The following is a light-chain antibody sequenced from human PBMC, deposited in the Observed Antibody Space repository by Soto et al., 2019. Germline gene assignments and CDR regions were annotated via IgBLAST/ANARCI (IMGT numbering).Light chain of an antibody. J-gene: IGLJ2*01. V-gene: IGLV3-21*02. Sequence: SYELTQAPSVSGAPGQTARVTCGGNNIAIKSVHWYQQKPGQAPVLVVYDDGDRPSGIPERFSGSNSGNKATLTITRVEAGDEADYHCQVWDSSSDHRVVFGGGTKVTVL. CDR1: NIAIKS. CDR2: DDG. CDR3: QVWDSSSDHRVV.